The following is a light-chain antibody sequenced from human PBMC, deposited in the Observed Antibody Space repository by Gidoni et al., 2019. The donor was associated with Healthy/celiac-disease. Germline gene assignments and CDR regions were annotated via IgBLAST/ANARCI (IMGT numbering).Light chain of an antibody. CDR2: GAS. CDR1: QSVSSN. CDR3: QQYNNWPPGMCS. Sequence: EIVMTQSPATLSVSPGERATLSCRASQSVSSNLAWYQQEPGQAPRLLIYGASTRATGIPARFSGSGSGTEFTLTISSLQSEDFAVYYCQQYNNWPPGMCSFGQGTKLEIK. J-gene: IGKJ2*04. V-gene: IGKV3-15*01.